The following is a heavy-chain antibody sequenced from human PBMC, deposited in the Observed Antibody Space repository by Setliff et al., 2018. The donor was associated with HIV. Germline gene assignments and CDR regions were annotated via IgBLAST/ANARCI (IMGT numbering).Heavy chain of an antibody. CDR1: GYTFSDYY. V-gene: IGHV1-2*02. CDR3: ARGGDDSGPGTWTFDY. J-gene: IGHJ4*02. D-gene: IGHD3-10*01. Sequence: GASVKVSCKASGYTFSDYYLHWVRQAPGQGLEWMGWINGNTGATNYAQKFQGRVTITRDTSMYTAYMELTRLRFDHTAVYSCARGGDDSGPGTWTFDYWGQGALVTVSS. CDR2: INGNTGAT.